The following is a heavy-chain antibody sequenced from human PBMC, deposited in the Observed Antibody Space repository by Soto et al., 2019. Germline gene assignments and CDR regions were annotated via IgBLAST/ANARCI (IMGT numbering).Heavy chain of an antibody. J-gene: IGHJ6*02. V-gene: IGHV1-58*01. Sequence: SVKVSCKASGFTFTSSAVQWVRQARGQRLEWIGWIVVGSGNTNYAQKFQERVTITRDMSTSTAYMELSSLRSEDTAVYYCAADRRPGYSSGWWASGMDVCGQATTLTVSS. CDR3: AADRRPGYSSGWWASGMDV. CDR1: GFTFTSSA. CDR2: IVVGSGNT. D-gene: IGHD6-19*01.